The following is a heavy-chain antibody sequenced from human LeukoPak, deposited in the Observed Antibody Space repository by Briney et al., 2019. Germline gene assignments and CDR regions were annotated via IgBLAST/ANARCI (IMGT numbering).Heavy chain of an antibody. V-gene: IGHV3-48*03. CDR1: GFTFSSYE. D-gene: IGHD6-13*01. Sequence: SGGSLRLSCAASGFTFSSYEMNWVRQAPGMGLEWVSYISSSGSTIYYADSVKGRFTISRDNAKNSLYLQMNSLRAEDTAVYYCARDPRVAAAPDYWGQGALVTVSS. J-gene: IGHJ4*02. CDR3: ARDPRVAAAPDY. CDR2: ISSSGSTI.